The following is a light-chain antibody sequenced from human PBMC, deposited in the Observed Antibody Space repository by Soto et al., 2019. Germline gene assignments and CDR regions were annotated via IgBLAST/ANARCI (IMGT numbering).Light chain of an antibody. CDR1: SSNIGSNY. V-gene: IGLV1-47*02. CDR3: SSYTTIKTVV. Sequence: QSVLTQPPSASGAPGQRVTISCSGSSSNIGSNYVYWYQQFPGTAPKRLIYSNSQRPSGVPDRFSGSKSGTSASLAISGLRSEDEADYYCSSYTTIKTVVFGGGTKLTVL. CDR2: SNS. J-gene: IGLJ2*01.